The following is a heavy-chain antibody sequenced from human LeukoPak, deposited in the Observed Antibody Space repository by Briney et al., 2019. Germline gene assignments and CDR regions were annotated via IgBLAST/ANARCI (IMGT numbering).Heavy chain of an antibody. CDR3: ARVGGDFSWFDP. J-gene: IGHJ5*02. CDR2: MSVDSDYI. Sequence: PGGSLRLSCAASGFTFSSYSMSWVRQAPGKGLEWVASMSVDSDYIYYADSVRGRFTISRDNARGSLYLQMNSLRAEDTAVYYCARVGGDFSWFDPWGQGTLVTVSS. V-gene: IGHV3-21*01. D-gene: IGHD4-17*01. CDR1: GFTFSSYS.